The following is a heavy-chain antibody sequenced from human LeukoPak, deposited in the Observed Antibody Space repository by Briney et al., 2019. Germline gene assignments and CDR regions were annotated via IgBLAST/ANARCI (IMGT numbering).Heavy chain of an antibody. CDR3: ARDRNSSGWYYNY. Sequence: SVKVSCKASGGTFSSYVISWVRQAPGQGLEWMGRIIPILGIANYAQKFQGRVTITADKSTSTAYMELSSLRSEDTAVYYCARDRNSSGWYYNYWGQGTLVTVSS. CDR1: GGTFSSYV. V-gene: IGHV1-69*04. D-gene: IGHD6-19*01. J-gene: IGHJ4*02. CDR2: IIPILGIA.